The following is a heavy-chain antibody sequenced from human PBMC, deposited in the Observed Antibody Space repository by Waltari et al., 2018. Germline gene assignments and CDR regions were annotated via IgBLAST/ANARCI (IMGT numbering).Heavy chain of an antibody. J-gene: IGHJ4*02. CDR1: GFTFGDYA. Sequence: EVQLVESGGGLVQPGRSLRLSCTASGFTFGDYAMSWFRQAPGKGLEWVGFIRSKAYGGTTEYAASVKGRFTISRDDSKSIAYLQMNSLKTEDTAVYYCTRDPQIRHKIFGVGPDYWGQGTLVTVSS. D-gene: IGHD3-3*01. CDR3: TRDPQIRHKIFGVGPDY. CDR2: IRSKAYGGTT. V-gene: IGHV3-49*03.